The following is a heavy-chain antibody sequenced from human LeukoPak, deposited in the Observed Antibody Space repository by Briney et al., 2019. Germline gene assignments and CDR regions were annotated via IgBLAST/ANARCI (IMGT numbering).Heavy chain of an antibody. D-gene: IGHD3-16*01. CDR2: IYYSGST. CDR1: GSSISSGGYY. J-gene: IGHJ4*02. CDR3: ASPGGGPTDY. Sequence: SETLSLTCTVSGSSISSGGYYWGWIRQPPGKGLEWIGSIYYSGSTYYNPSLKSRVTISVDTSKNQFSLKLSSVTAADTVVYYCASPGGGPTDYWGQGTLVTVSS. V-gene: IGHV4-39*01.